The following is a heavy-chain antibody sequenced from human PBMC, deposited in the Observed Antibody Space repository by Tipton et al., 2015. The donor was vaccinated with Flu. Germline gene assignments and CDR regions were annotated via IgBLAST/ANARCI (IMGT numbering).Heavy chain of an antibody. CDR1: GFIFSDYY. CDR2: GRDKTKGYST. D-gene: IGHD1-1*01. J-gene: IGHJ4*02. Sequence: SLRLSCAASGFIFSDYYMDWVRQVPGKGLEWVGRGRDKTKGYSTDYAASLKGRITISRDDSKNSVFLQMNSLQTRDSAVYYCVRDKTGDHWGQGALVTVSS. V-gene: IGHV3-72*01. CDR3: VRDKTGDH.